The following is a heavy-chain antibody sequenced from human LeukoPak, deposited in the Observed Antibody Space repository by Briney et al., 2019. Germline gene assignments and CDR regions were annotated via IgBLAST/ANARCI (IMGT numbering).Heavy chain of an antibody. J-gene: IGHJ6*03. D-gene: IGHD3-16*01. CDR1: GFTFSTYA. CDR2: IKQDGSEK. CDR3: ARGGIFYYYYYYMDV. Sequence: PGGSLRLSCAASGFTFSTYAMSWVRQAPGKGLEWVANIKQDGSEKYYVDSVKGRFTISRDNAKNSLYLQMNSLRAEDTAVYYCARGGIFYYYYYYMDVWGKGTTVTVSS. V-gene: IGHV3-7*01.